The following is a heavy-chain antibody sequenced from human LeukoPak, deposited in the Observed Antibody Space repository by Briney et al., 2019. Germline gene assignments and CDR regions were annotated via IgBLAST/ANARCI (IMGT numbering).Heavy chain of an antibody. CDR1: VCTFSSYA. CDR2: IIPIFGTA. D-gene: IGHD6-13*01. V-gene: IGHV1-69*13. Sequence: GASVKVSCKASVCTFSSYAISWVRQAHGQGLEWMGGIIPIFGTANYAQKFQGRVTITADESTSTAYMELSSLRSEDTAVYYCARSSSSWSYYYYGMDVWGQGTTVTVSS. CDR3: ARSSSSWSYYYYGMDV. J-gene: IGHJ6*02.